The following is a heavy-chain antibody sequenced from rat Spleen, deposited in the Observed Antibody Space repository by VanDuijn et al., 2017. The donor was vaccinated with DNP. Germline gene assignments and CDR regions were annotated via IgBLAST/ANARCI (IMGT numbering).Heavy chain of an antibody. J-gene: IGHJ4*01. V-gene: IGHV5-22*01. Sequence: EVKLVESGGGLVQPGRSLKLSCAASGFNFNDYWMGWVRQAPGKGLEWVASISYEGSSTWYRDSVKGRFTISRDNAKSTLYLQMNSLRSADMATYYCARWNSGFYAMDAWGQGTSVTVSS. CDR1: GFNFNDYW. CDR2: ISYEGSST. D-gene: IGHD4-4*01. CDR3: ARWNSGFYAMDA.